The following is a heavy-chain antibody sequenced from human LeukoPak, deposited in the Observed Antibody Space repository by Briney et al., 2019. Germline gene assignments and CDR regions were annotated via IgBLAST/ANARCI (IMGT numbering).Heavy chain of an antibody. Sequence: SETLSLTCTVSGGSISSSSYYWGWIRQPPGKGLEWIGSIYYSGSTNYNPSLKSRVTMSLDTSKHQFSLKLSSVTAADTAVYYCARALEWDCGGDCYLYYFDYWGQGTLVTVSS. CDR1: GGSISSSSYY. D-gene: IGHD2-21*01. CDR2: IYYSGST. V-gene: IGHV4-39*07. J-gene: IGHJ4*02. CDR3: ARALEWDCGGDCYLYYFDY.